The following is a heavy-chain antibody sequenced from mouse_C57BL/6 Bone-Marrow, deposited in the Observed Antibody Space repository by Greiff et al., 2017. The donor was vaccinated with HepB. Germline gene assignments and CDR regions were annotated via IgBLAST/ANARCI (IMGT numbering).Heavy chain of an antibody. CDR1: GYTFTSYG. V-gene: IGHV1-81*01. J-gene: IGHJ2*01. Sequence: VQLQQSGAELARPGASVKLSCKASGYTFTSYGISWVKQRTGQGLEWIGEIYPRSGNTYYNEKFKGKATLTADKSSSTAYMALRSLTSEDSAVYLCARRRVWSYYFDYWGQGTTLTVSS. CDR3: ARRRVWSYYFDY. D-gene: IGHD2-10*02. CDR2: IYPRSGNT.